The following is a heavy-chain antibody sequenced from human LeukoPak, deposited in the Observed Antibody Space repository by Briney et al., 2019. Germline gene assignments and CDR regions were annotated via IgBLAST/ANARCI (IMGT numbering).Heavy chain of an antibody. CDR3: ASAPVLLHYFDY. J-gene: IGHJ4*02. D-gene: IGHD3-10*01. Sequence: GGSLRLSCVVSGFTFSSHVMSWVRQAPGKGLEWVSGISAGGVTTHYADSVKGRFTISRDNSKNTLYLQMNSLRAEDTAVYYCASAPVLLHYFDYWGQGTLVTVSS. V-gene: IGHV3-23*01. CDR1: GFTFSSHV. CDR2: ISAGGVTT.